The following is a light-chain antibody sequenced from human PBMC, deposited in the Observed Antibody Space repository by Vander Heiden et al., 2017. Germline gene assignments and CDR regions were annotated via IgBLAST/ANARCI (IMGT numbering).Light chain of an antibody. J-gene: IGKJ4*01. V-gene: IGKV3-11*01. CDR3: QQRSNWPLLT. Sequence: EIVFTQSPATLPLSPGERATLSCRASQSVSSYLAWYQQKPGQAPRLLIYDASNRATGIPARFSGSGSGTDFTLTISSLEPEDFAVYYCQQRSNWPLLTFGGGTKVEIK. CDR1: QSVSSY. CDR2: DAS.